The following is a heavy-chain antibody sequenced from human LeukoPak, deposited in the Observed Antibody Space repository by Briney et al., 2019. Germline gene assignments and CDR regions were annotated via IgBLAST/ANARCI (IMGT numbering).Heavy chain of an antibody. CDR1: GSFSDHY. D-gene: IGHD6-19*01. Sequence: GGSLRLSCVASGSFSDHYMDWVRQAPGKGLEWVSVIYSGGSTYYADSVKGRFTISRDNSKNTLYLQMNSLRAEDTAVYYCAREVAVAGMFDYWGQGTLVTVSS. CDR3: AREVAVAGMFDY. J-gene: IGHJ4*02. CDR2: IYSGGST. V-gene: IGHV3-53*01.